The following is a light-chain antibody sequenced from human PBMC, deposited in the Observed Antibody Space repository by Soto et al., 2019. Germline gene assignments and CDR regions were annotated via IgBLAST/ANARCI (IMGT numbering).Light chain of an antibody. CDR1: SSNIGSNY. CDR2: RNN. J-gene: IGLJ2*01. CDR3: AAWDDSLSGVV. V-gene: IGLV1-47*01. Sequence: QSVLTQPPSASGTPGQRVTISCSGSSSNIGSNYVFWYQHLPGTAPKLLIYRNNQRPSGVPDRFSGSKSGTSASLASSGLRSEDETDYYCAAWDDSLSGVVFGGRTQVTVL.